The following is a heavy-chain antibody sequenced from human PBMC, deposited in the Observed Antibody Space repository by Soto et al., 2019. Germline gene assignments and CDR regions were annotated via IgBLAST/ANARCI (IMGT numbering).Heavy chain of an antibody. D-gene: IGHD2-15*01. CDR2: IYYSGST. V-gene: IGHV4-39*01. Sequence: PSETLSLTCTVSGGSISSSYYYWGWIRQPPGKGLEWIGSIYYSGSTYYNPSLKSRVTISIDMFKNQFSLKLSSVTATDTAVYYCARRVVVVTATNHNWFDPWGQGTLVTVSS. J-gene: IGHJ5*02. CDR3: ARRVVVVTATNHNWFDP. CDR1: GGSISSSYYY.